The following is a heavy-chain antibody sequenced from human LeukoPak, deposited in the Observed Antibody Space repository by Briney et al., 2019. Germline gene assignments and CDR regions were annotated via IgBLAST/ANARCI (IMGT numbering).Heavy chain of an antibody. D-gene: IGHD3-16*02. Sequence: GGSLRLSCAASGFTFSSYEMNWVRQAPGKGLEWVSYISSSGSTIYYADSVKGRFTISRDNAKNSLYLQMNSLRAEDTAVYYCARDEESDYVWGSYRYIRPDYWGQGTLVTVSS. J-gene: IGHJ4*02. CDR2: ISSSGSTI. CDR3: ARDEESDYVWGSYRYIRPDY. CDR1: GFTFSSYE. V-gene: IGHV3-48*03.